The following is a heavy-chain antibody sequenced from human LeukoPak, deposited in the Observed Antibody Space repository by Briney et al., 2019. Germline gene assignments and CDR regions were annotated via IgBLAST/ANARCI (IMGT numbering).Heavy chain of an antibody. CDR2: INWNGGST. J-gene: IGHJ5*02. D-gene: IGHD2-15*01. V-gene: IGHV3-20*04. Sequence: GGSLRLSCAASGFTFDDYGMSWVRQAPGKGLEWVSGINWNGGSTGYADSVKGRFTISRDNSKNTLYLQMNSLRAEDTAVYYCARLLRNWFDPWGQGTLVTVSS. CDR1: GFTFDDYG. CDR3: ARLLRNWFDP.